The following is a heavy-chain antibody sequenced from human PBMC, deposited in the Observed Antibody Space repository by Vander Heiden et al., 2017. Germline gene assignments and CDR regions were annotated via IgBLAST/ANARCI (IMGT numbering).Heavy chain of an antibody. V-gene: IGHV3-53*01. CDR2: IYGGDRT. J-gene: IGHJ4*02. D-gene: IGHD1-26*01. Sequence: EVQLVESGGGLIQPGGSLRLSCAASGFTVSSNYTSWVRQAAGEGLEWVSVIYGGDRTYYADSVKGRFTISRDSSKNTLYLQMNSLRAEDTAVYYCARGFQWKPFDYWGQGTLVTVSS. CDR3: ARGFQWKPFDY. CDR1: GFTVSSNY.